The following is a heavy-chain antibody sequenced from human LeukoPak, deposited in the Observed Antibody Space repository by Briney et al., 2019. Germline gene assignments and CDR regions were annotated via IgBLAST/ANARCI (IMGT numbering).Heavy chain of an antibody. J-gene: IGHJ6*02. CDR3: ARLYYDYVWGSYSGMDV. CDR1: GFTFSSYW. CDR2: IKQDGSEK. V-gene: IGHV3-7*01. Sequence: GGSLRLSCAASGFTFSSYWMSWVRQAPGKGLEWVANIKQDGSEKYYVDSVKGRFTISRDNAKNSLYLQMNSLRAEDTAVYYCARLYYDYVWGSYSGMDVWGQGATVTVSS. D-gene: IGHD3-16*01.